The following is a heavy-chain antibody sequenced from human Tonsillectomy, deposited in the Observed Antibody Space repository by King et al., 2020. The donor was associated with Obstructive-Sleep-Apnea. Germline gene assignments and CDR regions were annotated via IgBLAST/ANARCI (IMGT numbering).Heavy chain of an antibody. Sequence: PLQESGPGLVKPSETLSLTCTVSGGSISSYYWSWIRQPPGKGLEWIGYIYYSGSTNYNPSLKSRVTISVDTSKNQFSLKLSSVTAAATAVYYCARAENYCSGGSCYSGEFDYWGQGTLVTVSS. J-gene: IGHJ4*02. CDR1: GGSISSYY. CDR2: IYYSGST. D-gene: IGHD2-15*01. V-gene: IGHV4-59*01. CDR3: ARAENYCSGGSCYSGEFDY.